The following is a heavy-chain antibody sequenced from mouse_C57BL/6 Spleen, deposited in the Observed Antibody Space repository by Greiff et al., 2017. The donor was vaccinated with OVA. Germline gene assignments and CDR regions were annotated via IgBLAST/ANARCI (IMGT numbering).Heavy chain of an antibody. Sequence: EVQGVESGGGLVKPGGSLKLSCAASGFTFSDYGMHWVRQAPEKGLEWVAYISSGSSTIYYADTVKGRFTISRDNAKNNLFLQMTSLRSEDTAMYYCARQFITTVVAHFDDWGQGTTLTVSS. CDR1: GFTFSDYG. CDR3: ARQFITTVVAHFDD. D-gene: IGHD1-1*01. CDR2: ISSGSSTI. V-gene: IGHV5-17*01. J-gene: IGHJ2*01.